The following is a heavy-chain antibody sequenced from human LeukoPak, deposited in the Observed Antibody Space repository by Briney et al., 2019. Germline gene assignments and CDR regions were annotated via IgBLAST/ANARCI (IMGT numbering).Heavy chain of an antibody. D-gene: IGHD3-22*01. V-gene: IGHV3-64D*06. J-gene: IGHJ4*02. CDR3: VKGTLGVSDYYNY. CDR2: ISSDGGST. Sequence: GGSLRLSCSASGFTFSNYAMHWVRQAPGKGLEYVSAISSDGGSTYYADSVKGRFTISRDNSKNTLHPQMSSLRAEDTAVYYCVKGTLGVSDYYNYWGQGTLVTVSS. CDR1: GFTFSNYA.